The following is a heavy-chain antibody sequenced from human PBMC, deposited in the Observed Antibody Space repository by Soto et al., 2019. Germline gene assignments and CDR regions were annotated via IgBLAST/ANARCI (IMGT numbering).Heavy chain of an antibody. J-gene: IGHJ5*02. Sequence: VSGPTLVNPTQTLTLTCTFSGFSLSTSGVGVGWIRQPPGKALEWLALIYWNDDKRYSPSLKSRLTITKDTSKNQVVLTMTNMDPVDTATYYCTQWLVLYTWFDPCGQGTLVTVSS. CDR3: TQWLVLYTWFDP. D-gene: IGHD6-19*01. V-gene: IGHV2-5*01. CDR2: IYWNDDK. CDR1: GFSLSTSGVG.